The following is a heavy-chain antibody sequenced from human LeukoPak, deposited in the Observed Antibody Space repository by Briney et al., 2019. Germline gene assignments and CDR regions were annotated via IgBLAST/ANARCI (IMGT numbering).Heavy chain of an antibody. J-gene: IGHJ4*02. CDR1: GGTFSSYN. CDR3: ARGTAAAGTHY. CDR2: IIPILGIA. D-gene: IGHD6-13*01. V-gene: IGHV1-69*02. Sequence: SVKVCCKASGGTFSSYNISWVRQAPGQGLEWMGRIIPILGIANYAQKFQGRVTITADKSTSTAYMELSSLRSEDTAVYYCARGTAAAGTHYWGQGTLVTVSS.